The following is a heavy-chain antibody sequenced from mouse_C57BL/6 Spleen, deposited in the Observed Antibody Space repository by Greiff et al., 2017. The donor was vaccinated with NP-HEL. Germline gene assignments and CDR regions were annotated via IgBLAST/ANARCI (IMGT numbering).Heavy chain of an antibody. J-gene: IGHJ3*01. D-gene: IGHD3-2*02. CDR1: GYAFSSYW. CDR3: ARWTAQATPFAY. V-gene: IGHV1-80*01. CDR2: IHPGDGDT. Sequence: VQLQQSGAELVKPGASVKISCKASGYAFSSYWMNWVKQRPGKGLEWIGQIHPGDGDTNYNGKFKGKATLTADKSSSTAYMQLSSLTSEDSAVYFCARWTAQATPFAYWGQGTLVTVSA.